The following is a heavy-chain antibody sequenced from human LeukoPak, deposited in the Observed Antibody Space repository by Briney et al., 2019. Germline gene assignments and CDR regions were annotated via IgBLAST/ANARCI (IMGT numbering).Heavy chain of an antibody. Sequence: PGGSLRLSCAASGITFSTSWMSWVRQVPGKGLEWVANIKKDGSETYYVDSVKGRFTISRDNAKNSLYLQMNSLRAEDTAMYYCARGRHSGTTYYFDYWGQGTLVTVSS. CDR3: ARGRHSGTTYYFDY. V-gene: IGHV3-7*03. D-gene: IGHD6-13*01. CDR1: GITFSTSW. CDR2: IKKDGSET. J-gene: IGHJ4*02.